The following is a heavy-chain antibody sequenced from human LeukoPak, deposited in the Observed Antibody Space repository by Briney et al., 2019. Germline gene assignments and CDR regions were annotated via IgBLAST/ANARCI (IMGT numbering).Heavy chain of an antibody. CDR2: ISAYNGNT. Sequence: ASVKVSCKASGYTFTSYGISWVRQAPGQGLEWMGWISAYNGNTNYAQKLQGRVTMTTDTSTSTAYMELRSLRSDDTAVYYCARSNYYGSGSRYYYYYGMDVWGQGTTVTVSS. D-gene: IGHD3-10*01. V-gene: IGHV1-18*01. CDR1: GYTFTSYG. J-gene: IGHJ6*02. CDR3: ARSNYYGSGSRYYYYYGMDV.